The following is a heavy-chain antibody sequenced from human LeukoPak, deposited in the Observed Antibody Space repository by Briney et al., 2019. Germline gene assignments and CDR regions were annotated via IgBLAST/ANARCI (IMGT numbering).Heavy chain of an antibody. CDR3: ARSLYPSGSFFDY. CDR1: GFTYSSYW. J-gene: IGHJ4*02. CDR2: IKQDGSEK. V-gene: IGHV3-7*01. Sequence: GGSLRLSCAASGFTYSSYWMSWVRQAPGKGLEWVANIKQDGSEKYYVDSVKGRFTISRDNAKNSLYLQMNSLRAEDTAVYYCARSLYPSGSFFDYWGQGTLVTVSS. D-gene: IGHD6-13*01.